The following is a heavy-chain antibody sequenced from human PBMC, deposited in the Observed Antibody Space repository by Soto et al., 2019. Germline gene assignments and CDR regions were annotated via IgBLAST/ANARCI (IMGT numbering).Heavy chain of an antibody. J-gene: IGHJ4*02. CDR1: GFAFSSYA. V-gene: IGHV3-23*01. Sequence: QPGGSLRLSCAASGFAFSSYAMSWVRQAPGKGLEWVSAISGSGGSTYYADSVKGRFTISRDNSKNTLYLQMNSLRAEDTAVYYCAKVIGPHSYGPYYFDYWGQGTLVTVSS. CDR3: AKVIGPHSYGPYYFDY. D-gene: IGHD5-18*01. CDR2: ISGSGGST.